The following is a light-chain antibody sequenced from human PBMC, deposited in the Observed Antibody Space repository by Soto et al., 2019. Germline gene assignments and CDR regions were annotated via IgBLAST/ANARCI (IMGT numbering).Light chain of an antibody. V-gene: IGLV2-23*03. CDR2: EGS. CDR3: CSYAGISTFRYV. J-gene: IGLJ1*01. Sequence: QSALTQPASVSGSPGQSITISCTGTSSDVGSYNLVSWYQQHPGKAPKLMIYEGSKRPSGVSNRFSGSKSGNTASLTISGLQAEDEADYYCCSYAGISTFRYVFGTGTKLTVL. CDR1: SSDVGSYNL.